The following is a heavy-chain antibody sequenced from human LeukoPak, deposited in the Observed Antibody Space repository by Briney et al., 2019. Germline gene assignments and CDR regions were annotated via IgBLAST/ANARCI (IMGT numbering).Heavy chain of an antibody. D-gene: IGHD5-18*01. Sequence: SETLSLTCTVSGYSISSGYYWGWIRQPPGKGLEWIGSIYHSGSTYYNPSLKSRVTISVDTSKNQFSLKLSSVTAADTAVYYCARGNGYSYGYNYYYYMDVWGKGTTVTVSS. CDR1: GYSISSGYY. CDR3: ARGNGYSYGYNYYYYMDV. V-gene: IGHV4-38-2*02. J-gene: IGHJ6*03. CDR2: IYHSGST.